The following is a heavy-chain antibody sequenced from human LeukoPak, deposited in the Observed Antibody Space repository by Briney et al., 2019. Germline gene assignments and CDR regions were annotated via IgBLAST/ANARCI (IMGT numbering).Heavy chain of an antibody. J-gene: IGHJ4*02. CDR3: VRQGLQSGTYPAY. V-gene: IGHV5-51*01. CDR2: LYPDGSAT. CDR1: GYTFNNYW. D-gene: IGHD1-26*01. Sequence: GESLKISCKAPGYTFNNYWIGWVRQMPGRGLEWMGMLYPDGSATTYHPPFEGRVTISADKSVTTAYLEWNSLKASDTALYYCVRQGLQSGTYPAYWGPGTLVTVSS.